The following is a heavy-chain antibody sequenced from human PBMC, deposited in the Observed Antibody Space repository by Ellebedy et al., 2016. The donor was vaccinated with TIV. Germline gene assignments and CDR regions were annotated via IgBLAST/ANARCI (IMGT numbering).Heavy chain of an antibody. D-gene: IGHD1-26*01. CDR2: IYHTGHI. CDR3: AMHQKELFDY. CDR1: GGSFTPTTYR. J-gene: IGHJ4*02. Sequence: MPSETLSLTCSVSGGSFTPTTYRWSWMRRPPGKGLEWLGTIYHTGHIYDNTSLGNRVTISINTYKNQFSLTVRSVTAADTAVYYCAMHQKELFDYWGPGALISVSS. V-gene: IGHV4-39*07.